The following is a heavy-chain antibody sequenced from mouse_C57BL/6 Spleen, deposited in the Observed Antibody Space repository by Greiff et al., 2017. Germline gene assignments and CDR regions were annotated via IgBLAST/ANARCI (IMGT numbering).Heavy chain of an antibody. Sequence: EVKLMESGEGLVKPGGSLKLSCAASGFTFSSYAMSWVRQTPEKRLAWVAYISSGGDYIYYAHTVKGRFTLSRDNARNTLYLQMSSLKSEDTAMYYCTRDRDGSSYDYYAMDYWGQGTSVTVSS. CDR2: ISSGGDYI. CDR3: TRDRDGSSYDYYAMDY. D-gene: IGHD1-1*01. CDR1: GFTFSSYA. J-gene: IGHJ4*01. V-gene: IGHV5-9-1*02.